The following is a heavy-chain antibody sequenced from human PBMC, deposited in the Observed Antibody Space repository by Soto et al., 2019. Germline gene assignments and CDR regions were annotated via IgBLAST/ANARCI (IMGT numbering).Heavy chain of an antibody. V-gene: IGHV4-30-4*01. D-gene: IGHD4-17*01. CDR1: GGSISSGDYY. Sequence: SETLSLTCTVSGGSISSGDYYWSWIRQPPGKGLEWIGYIYYSGSTYYNPSLKSRVTISVDTSKNQFSLKLSSVTAADTAVYYCARAPNYGGNSGGVDYWGQGTLVTVSS. CDR3: ARAPNYGGNSGGVDY. CDR2: IYYSGST. J-gene: IGHJ4*02.